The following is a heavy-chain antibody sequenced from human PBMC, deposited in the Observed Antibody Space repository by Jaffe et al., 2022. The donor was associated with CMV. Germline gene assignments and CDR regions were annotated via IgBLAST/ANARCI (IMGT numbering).Heavy chain of an antibody. CDR3: ARVYRGFATTPLYIDY. CDR1: GFTFSAYG. J-gene: IGHJ4*02. D-gene: IGHD5-12*01. V-gene: IGHV3-33*08. CDR2: IWYDGSHT. Sequence: QVQLVESGGGVVQPGRSLRLSCAASGFTFSAYGMHWVRQAPGKGLEWVTLIWYDGSHTYYADSVRGRFTISRDNSKNTLYLQMNSLRAEDTAVYYCARVYRGFATTPLYIDYWGQGTLVIVSS.